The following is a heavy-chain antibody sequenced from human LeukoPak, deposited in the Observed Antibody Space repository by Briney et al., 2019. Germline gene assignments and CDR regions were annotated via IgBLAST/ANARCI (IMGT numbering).Heavy chain of an antibody. CDR2: IYYSGST. D-gene: IGHD3-10*01. Sequence: PSETLSLTCTVSGGSISSSSYYWGWIRQPPGKGLEWIGSIYYSGSTYYNPSLKSRVTISVDTSKNQFSLKLSSVTAADTAVYYCAVITMVRGVIRDYWGQGTLVTVSS. J-gene: IGHJ4*02. CDR3: AVITMVRGVIRDY. CDR1: GGSISSSSYY. V-gene: IGHV4-39*07.